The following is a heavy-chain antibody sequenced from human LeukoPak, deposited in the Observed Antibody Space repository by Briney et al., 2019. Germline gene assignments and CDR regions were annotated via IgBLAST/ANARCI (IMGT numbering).Heavy chain of an antibody. CDR3: ARDRAIIIPSSLLH. J-gene: IGHJ4*02. V-gene: IGHV3-30-3*01. Sequence: GGSLRLSCAASGFTFSNYVMYWVRQAPGKGLEWVAVMSSDGSNEYYADSVKGRFTISRDNSKSTLYLQMNSLRAEDTAVYYCARDRAIIIPSSLLHWGQGTPVTVSS. CDR2: MSSDGSNE. D-gene: IGHD3-10*01. CDR1: GFTFSNYV.